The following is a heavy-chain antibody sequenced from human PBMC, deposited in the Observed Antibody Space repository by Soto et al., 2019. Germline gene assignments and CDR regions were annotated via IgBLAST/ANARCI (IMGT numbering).Heavy chain of an antibody. CDR1: GYGFTTYG. V-gene: IGHV1-18*01. Sequence: QVHLVQSGAEVKKPGASVKVSCKGSGYGFTTYGITWVRQAPGQGLEWMAWISAHNGNTNYAQKLQGRVTVTRAPSTSTAYMELRGRRSDDTAVYYCARGRYGDYWGQGARVTVPS. J-gene: IGHJ4*02. CDR2: ISAHNGNT. D-gene: IGHD1-1*01. CDR3: ARGRYGDY.